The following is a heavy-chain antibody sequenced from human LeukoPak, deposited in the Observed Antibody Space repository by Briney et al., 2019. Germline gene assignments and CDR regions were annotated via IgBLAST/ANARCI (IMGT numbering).Heavy chain of an antibody. J-gene: IGHJ4*02. V-gene: IGHV4-4*07. D-gene: IGHD6-19*01. Sequence: SETLSLTCTVSGGSISSYYWSWIRQPAGKGLEWIGRIYTSGSTNYNPSLKSRVTMSVDTSKNQFSLRLSSVTAADTAVYYCARVAGSGWFYYFDYWGQGTLVTVSS. CDR3: ARVAGSGWFYYFDY. CDR2: IYTSGST. CDR1: GGSISSYY.